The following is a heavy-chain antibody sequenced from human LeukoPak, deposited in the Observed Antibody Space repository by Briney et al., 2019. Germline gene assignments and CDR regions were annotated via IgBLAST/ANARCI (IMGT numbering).Heavy chain of an antibody. V-gene: IGHV4-4*07. CDR1: GGSISSYY. J-gene: IGHJ4*02. CDR2: IYTSGST. D-gene: IGHD3-22*01. Sequence: SETLSLTCTVSGGSISSYYWSWIRQPAGKGLEWIGRIYTSGSTNYNPSLKIRVTISVDTSKNQFSLKLSSVTAADTAVYYCAREAEYYYDSSGYYYYFDYWGQGTLVTVSS. CDR3: AREAEYYYDSSGYYYYFDY.